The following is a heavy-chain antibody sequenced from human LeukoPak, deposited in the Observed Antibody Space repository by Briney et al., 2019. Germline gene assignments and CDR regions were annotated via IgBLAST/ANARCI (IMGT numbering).Heavy chain of an antibody. Sequence: PGTSLRLSCATSGFTFTNYGLHCVRQAPGKGLEWVAVIWYDGSKTYYADSVNGRFTISRDNSKNTVYLQMNSLRAEDTAVYYCARASSSSHFDYWGQGTLVTVSS. D-gene: IGHD6-6*01. CDR2: IWYDGSKT. V-gene: IGHV3-33*01. J-gene: IGHJ4*02. CDR3: ARASSSSHFDY. CDR1: GFTFTNYG.